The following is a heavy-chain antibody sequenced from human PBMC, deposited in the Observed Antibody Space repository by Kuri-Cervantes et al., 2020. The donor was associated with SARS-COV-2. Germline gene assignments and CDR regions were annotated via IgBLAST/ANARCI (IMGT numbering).Heavy chain of an antibody. Sequence: GGSLRLSCEVSGFLFSASAIPWVRQGSGKGVEWXGRVRGKANXYATAXAASVKGXFTISRDDSKNMAYLQMNSLKTEDXAVYXXTTLIDYWGQGALVTVSS. CDR1: GFLFSASA. CDR3: TTLIDY. D-gene: IGHD1-1*01. V-gene: IGHV3-73*01. J-gene: IGHJ4*02. CDR2: VRGKANXYAT.